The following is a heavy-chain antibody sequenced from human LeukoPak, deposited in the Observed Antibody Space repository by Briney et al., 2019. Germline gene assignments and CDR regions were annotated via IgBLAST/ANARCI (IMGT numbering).Heavy chain of an antibody. D-gene: IGHD2/OR15-2a*01. CDR2: IYPSRRA. V-gene: IGHV4-4*02. J-gene: IGHJ4*02. CDR3: ARLPKITFFDY. CDR1: CGSIISGNW. Sequence: SETLSLTCAVSCGSIISGNWRRWVRQPPGKGLEWTGEIYPSRRANYNPSLKSRVTISLAQSKNRFSLKLSSVTAADTAVYYCARLPKITFFDYWGQGTLVTVSS.